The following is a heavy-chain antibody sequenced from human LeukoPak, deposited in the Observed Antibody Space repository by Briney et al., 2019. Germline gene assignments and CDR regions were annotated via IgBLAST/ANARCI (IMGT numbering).Heavy chain of an antibody. CDR1: GFTFSSYG. V-gene: IGHV3-33*06. Sequence: GRSLRLSXAASGFTFSSYGMHWVRQAPGKGLEWVAVIWYDGSNKYYADSVKGRFTISRDNSKNTLYLQMNSLRAEDTAVYYCAKEYCSGGSCYSYFDYWGQGTLVTVSS. D-gene: IGHD2-15*01. CDR3: AKEYCSGGSCYSYFDY. CDR2: IWYDGSNK. J-gene: IGHJ4*02.